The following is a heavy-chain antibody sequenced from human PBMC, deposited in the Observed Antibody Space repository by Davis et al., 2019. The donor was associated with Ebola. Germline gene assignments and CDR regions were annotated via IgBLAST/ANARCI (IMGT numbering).Heavy chain of an antibody. J-gene: IGHJ4*02. CDR3: TTDWASRKASDY. D-gene: IGHD2/OR15-2a*01. Sequence: GGSLRLSCAASGFTFSNAWMNWVRQAPGKGLEWVGRIKSKTDGGTTDYAAPVKGRFTISRDDSKNTLYLQMNSLKSEDTAVYSCTTDWASRKASDYWGQGTLVTVSS. V-gene: IGHV3-15*07. CDR2: IKSKTDGGTT. CDR1: GFTFSNAW.